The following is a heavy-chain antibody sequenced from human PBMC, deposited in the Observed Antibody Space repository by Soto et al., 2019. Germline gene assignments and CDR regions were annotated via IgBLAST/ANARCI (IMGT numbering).Heavy chain of an antibody. CDR1: GFTFTTYG. V-gene: IGHV3-33*01. D-gene: IGHD6-25*01. Sequence: QVQLVESGGGVVQPGRSLRLSCAASGFTFTTYGIHWVRQAPGKGLEWVAVMWNDGGDKYYADSVKGRFIISRDTSKNTVFLQMNSLRAEDTAVYYCARDLYSSGLDYWGQGALVTVSS. CDR2: MWNDGGDK. J-gene: IGHJ4*02. CDR3: ARDLYSSGLDY.